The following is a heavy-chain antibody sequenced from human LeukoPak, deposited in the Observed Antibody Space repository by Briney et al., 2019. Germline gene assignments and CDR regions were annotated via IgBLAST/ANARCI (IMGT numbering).Heavy chain of an antibody. CDR1: GYTFTSYG. Sequence: GASVKVSCKASGYTFTSYGISWVRQAPGQRLEWMGWINAGNGNTKYSQKFQGRVTITRDTSASTAYMELSSLRSEDTAVYYCARDLSTLLWFGDPVAFDTWGQGTMVTVSS. CDR2: INAGNGNT. CDR3: ARDLSTLLWFGDPVAFDT. V-gene: IGHV1-3*01. J-gene: IGHJ3*02. D-gene: IGHD3-10*01.